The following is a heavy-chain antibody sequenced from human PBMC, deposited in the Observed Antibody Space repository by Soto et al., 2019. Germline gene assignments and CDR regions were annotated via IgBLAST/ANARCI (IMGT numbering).Heavy chain of an antibody. J-gene: IGHJ5*02. V-gene: IGHV4-34*01. CDR1: GGSFSGYY. D-gene: IGHD2-15*01. CDR3: SGGIRFGWFDP. Sequence: TETLSLTCDVYGGSFSGYYWSWIRQPPGKGLEWIGEINHSGSTNYNPSLKGRVTISLDTSKNQFSLKLSSVTAADTAVYYCSGGIRFGWFDPWGQGTLVIVSS. CDR2: INHSGST.